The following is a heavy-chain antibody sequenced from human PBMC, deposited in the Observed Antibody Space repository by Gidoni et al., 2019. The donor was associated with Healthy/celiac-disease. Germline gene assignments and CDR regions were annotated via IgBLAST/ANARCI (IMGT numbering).Heavy chain of an antibody. Sequence: QLQLQESGPGLVKPSETLSPTCTVSGGSLRSSSYYWGWIRPPPGKGLEWIGSIYYSGSTYYNPSLKSRVTISVDTSKNQFSLKLSSVTAADTAVYYCARSGGGSQDYYYYYGMDVWGQGTTVTVSS. CDR2: IYYSGST. CDR3: ARSGGGSQDYYYYYGMDV. J-gene: IGHJ6*02. D-gene: IGHD2-15*01. CDR1: GGSLRSSSYY. V-gene: IGHV4-39*01.